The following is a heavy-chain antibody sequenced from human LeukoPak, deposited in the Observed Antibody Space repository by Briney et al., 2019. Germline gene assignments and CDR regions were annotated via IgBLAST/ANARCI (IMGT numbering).Heavy chain of an antibody. J-gene: IGHJ4*02. D-gene: IGHD2-15*01. V-gene: IGHV4-34*01. CDR1: GGSFSGYY. Sequence: SETLSLTCAVYGGSFSGYYLSWIRQPPGKGLEWIGEINHSGSTNYNPSLKSRVTMSVDTSKNQFSLKLSSVTAADTAVYYCARAVGGDYIDYWGQGTLVTVSS. CDR2: INHSGST. CDR3: ARAVGGDYIDY.